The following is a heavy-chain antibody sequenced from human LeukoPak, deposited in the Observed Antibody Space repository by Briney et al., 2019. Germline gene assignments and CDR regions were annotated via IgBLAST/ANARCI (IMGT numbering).Heavy chain of an antibody. D-gene: IGHD3-10*01. CDR1: GFTFSSYW. CDR3: ARELITMVRGVDYYYGMDV. CDR2: INSDGSST. Sequence: GGSLRLSCEASGFTFSSYWTHWVRHAPGKGLVWVSRINSDGSSTSYADSVKGRFTISRDNAKNTLYLQMNSLRAEDTAVYYCARELITMVRGVDYYYGMDVWGQGTTVTVSS. J-gene: IGHJ6*02. V-gene: IGHV3-74*01.